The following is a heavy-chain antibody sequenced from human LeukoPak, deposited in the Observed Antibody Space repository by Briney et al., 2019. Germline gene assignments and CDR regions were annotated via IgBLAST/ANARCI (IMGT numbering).Heavy chain of an antibody. J-gene: IGHJ4*02. CDR1: GFTFSSYE. V-gene: IGHV3-48*03. CDR2: ISSGGSTI. Sequence: GGSLRLSCAASGFTFSSYEMNWVRQAPGKGLGWVSYISSGGSTIYQADSVKGRFTISRDNAKNSLYLQMNSLRVEDTAVYYCAREPFDSWGQGTLVTVSS. CDR3: AREPFDS.